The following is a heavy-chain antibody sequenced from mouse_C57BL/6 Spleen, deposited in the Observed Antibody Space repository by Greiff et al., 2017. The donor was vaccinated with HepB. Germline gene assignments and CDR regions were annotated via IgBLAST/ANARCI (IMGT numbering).Heavy chain of an antibody. Sequence: QVQLQQSGAELVKPGASVKLSCKASGYTFTSYWMQWVNQRPGQGLEWIGEIDPSDSYTNYNQKFKGKATLTVDTSSSTAYMQLSSLTSEDSAVYYCARRGSNSNSFDYWGQGTTLTVSS. V-gene: IGHV1-50*01. CDR2: IDPSDSYT. CDR3: ARRGSNSNSFDY. CDR1: GYTFTSYW. J-gene: IGHJ2*01. D-gene: IGHD2-5*01.